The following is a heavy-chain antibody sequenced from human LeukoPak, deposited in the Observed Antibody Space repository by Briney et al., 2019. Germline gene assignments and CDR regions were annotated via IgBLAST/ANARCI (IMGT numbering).Heavy chain of an antibody. CDR1: GGSISSYY. CDR2: IYNTGNT. V-gene: IGHV4-59*01. J-gene: IGHJ4*02. CDR3: ARETPYGSGSYPFDY. Sequence: SETLSLTCTVSGGSISSYYWSWIRQPPGKGLEWIGYIYNTGNTNNNPSLKSRVTISVDTSKNHFSLKLSSATAADTAVYYCARETPYGSGSYPFDYWGQGILVTVSS. D-gene: IGHD3-10*01.